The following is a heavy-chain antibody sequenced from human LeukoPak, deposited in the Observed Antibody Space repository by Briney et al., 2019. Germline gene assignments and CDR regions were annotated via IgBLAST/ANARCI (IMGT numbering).Heavy chain of an antibody. V-gene: IGHV3-48*03. CDR3: AELGITMIGGV. Sequence: PGGSLRLSCAASGFTFDDYAMHWVRQAPGKGLEWVSYISSSGSTIYYADPVKGRFTISRDNAKNSLYLQMNSLRAEDTAVYYCAELGITMIGGVWGKGTTVTISS. J-gene: IGHJ6*04. CDR1: GFTFDDYA. D-gene: IGHD3-10*02. CDR2: ISSSGSTI.